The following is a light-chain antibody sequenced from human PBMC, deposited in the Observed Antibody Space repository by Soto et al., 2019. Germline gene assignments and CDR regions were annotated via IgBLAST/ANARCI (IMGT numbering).Light chain of an antibody. J-gene: IGKJ1*01. Sequence: ETVMTQSPATLSASPGERAVLSCRASQSVRSDLVWYQQKSGQAPRLLVYAASTRATGIPARFSGSGSGTDFTLTISSLESEDFAVYYCQQYNNWPRTCGPGTKVE. CDR2: AAS. V-gene: IGKV3-15*01. CDR3: QQYNNWPRT. CDR1: QSVRSD.